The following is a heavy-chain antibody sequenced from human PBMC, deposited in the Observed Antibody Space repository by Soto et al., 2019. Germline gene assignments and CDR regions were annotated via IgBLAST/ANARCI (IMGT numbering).Heavy chain of an antibody. V-gene: IGHV1-69*19. J-gene: IGHJ4*02. CDR2: ISPMFGAA. Sequence: QVQLVQSGAEMKKPGSSVKVSCQSSAGTFNTYAMTWVRQAPGQGPEWMGDISPMFGAANYAPKCQGRVTITADESTGTSYMQVSSLTSEDTALYFCAREVQVHTPAFVYWGQGTLVTVSS. CDR1: AGTFNTYA. CDR3: AREVQVHTPAFVY. D-gene: IGHD3-10*01.